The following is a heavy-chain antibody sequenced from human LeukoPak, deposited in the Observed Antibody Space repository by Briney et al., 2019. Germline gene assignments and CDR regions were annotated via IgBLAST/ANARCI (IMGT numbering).Heavy chain of an antibody. Sequence: SETLSLTCTVSGGSISSSSYYWGWIRQPPGKGLEWIGSIYYSGSTYYNPSLKSRVTISVDTSKNQFSLKLSSVTAADTAVYYCARDFWSDPNYFDYWGQGTLVTVSS. CDR3: ARDFWSDPNYFDY. CDR2: IYYSGST. J-gene: IGHJ4*02. V-gene: IGHV4-39*07. D-gene: IGHD3-3*01. CDR1: GGSISSSSYY.